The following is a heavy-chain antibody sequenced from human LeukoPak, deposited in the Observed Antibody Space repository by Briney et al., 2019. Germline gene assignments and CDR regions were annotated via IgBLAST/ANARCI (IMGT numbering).Heavy chain of an antibody. Sequence: GGSLGLSCADSGFTFSSYWISWVRQAPGKGLEWVANINQDGSEKYYVDSVRGRFTISRDNAKNSLYLQMNSLRAEDTAVYYCAISSPVATVGYWGQGTLVTVSS. CDR2: INQDGSEK. CDR3: AISSPVATVGY. CDR1: GFTFSSYW. J-gene: IGHJ4*02. V-gene: IGHV3-7*01. D-gene: IGHD4-23*01.